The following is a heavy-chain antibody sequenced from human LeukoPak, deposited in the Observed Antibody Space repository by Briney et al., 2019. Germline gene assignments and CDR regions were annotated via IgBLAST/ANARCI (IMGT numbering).Heavy chain of an antibody. Sequence: GGSLRLSCAASRFSFSTYPMGWVRQAPWKGLEWVANVQHIGGETYYVDSVKGRFTISRDNAKNSVYLQMNSLGADDTAVYYCATYSILNAREFRYWGQGTLVTVTS. V-gene: IGHV3-7*01. J-gene: IGHJ1*01. CDR3: ATYSILNAREFRY. CDR2: VQHIGGET. CDR1: RFSFSTYP. D-gene: IGHD4-11*01.